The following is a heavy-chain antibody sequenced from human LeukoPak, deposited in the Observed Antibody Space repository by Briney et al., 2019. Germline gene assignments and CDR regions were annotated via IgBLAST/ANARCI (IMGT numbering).Heavy chain of an antibody. Sequence: PSETLSLACTVSGGSTSSENYYWTWIRQHAGKGLEWIGRIYTSGHTHYNSSLKSRATLSVDPSKNQFSLKLCPVTTAPSAIYYCARERNGAWYYYMGVWGKGTTVTVSS. J-gene: IGHJ6*03. V-gene: IGHV4-61*02. CDR3: ARERNGAWYYYMGV. D-gene: IGHD1-1*01. CDR2: IYTSGHT. CDR1: GGSTSSENYY.